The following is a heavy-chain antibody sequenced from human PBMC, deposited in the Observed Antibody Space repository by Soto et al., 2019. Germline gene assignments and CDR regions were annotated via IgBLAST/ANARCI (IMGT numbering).Heavy chain of an antibody. CDR3: ARDRSGSGSYPFHY. V-gene: IGHV1-8*01. J-gene: IGHJ4*02. D-gene: IGHD3-10*01. CDR1: GYTFTSYD. Sequence: ASVKVSCKASGYTFTSYDINWVRQATGQGLEWMGWMNPNSGNTGYAQKFQGRVTMTRNTSISTAYMELSSLRSEDTAVYYCARDRSGSGSYPFHYWGQGTLVTV. CDR2: MNPNSGNT.